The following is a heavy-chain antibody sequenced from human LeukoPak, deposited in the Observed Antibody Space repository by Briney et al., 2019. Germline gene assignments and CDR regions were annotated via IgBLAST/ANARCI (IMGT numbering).Heavy chain of an antibody. CDR1: GDSINDHY. D-gene: IGHD2-15*01. J-gene: IGHJ6*03. CDR3: ARQRCSGNTCYRVDQLYYMDV. V-gene: IGHV4-4*09. Sequence: SETLSLTCTVSGDSINDHYWSWIRQPPGEGLEWIGYIYSSVSTNYNPSLKSRVTISIDTSKSQFSLKLTSVTAAATGVYYCARQRCSGNTCYRVDQLYYMDVWGKGTTVTVSS. CDR2: IYSSVST.